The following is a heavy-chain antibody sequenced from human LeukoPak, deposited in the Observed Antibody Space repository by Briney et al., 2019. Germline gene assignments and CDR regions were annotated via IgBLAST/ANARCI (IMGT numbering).Heavy chain of an antibody. J-gene: IGHJ4*02. D-gene: IGHD3-22*01. CDR3: ARHYGTNGYFSSFFDY. V-gene: IGHV4-59*01. CDR1: GGSMTSYY. CDR2: IYYSGST. Sequence: PSETLSLTCTVSGGSMTSYYWSWIRQPPGKGLEWIGYIYYSGSTNSNSSLKSRVTISVDTSKSQFSLNLTSVTAADTAVYYCARHYGTNGYFSSFFDYWGRGILVTVSS.